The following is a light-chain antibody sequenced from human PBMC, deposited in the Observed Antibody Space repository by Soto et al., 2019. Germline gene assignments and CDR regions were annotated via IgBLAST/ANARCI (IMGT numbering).Light chain of an antibody. V-gene: IGKV1-39*01. CDR1: QSISNY. CDR3: QQSYSAPQA. J-gene: IGKJ1*01. Sequence: DIQVTQSPSSLSASVGDRVTITCRASQSISNYLNWYQQKPGKAPKLLIYAASSLQSGVPSRFRGSGSWTDFTLTISSLQPEDFATDYCQQSYSAPQAFGQGTKVDIK. CDR2: AAS.